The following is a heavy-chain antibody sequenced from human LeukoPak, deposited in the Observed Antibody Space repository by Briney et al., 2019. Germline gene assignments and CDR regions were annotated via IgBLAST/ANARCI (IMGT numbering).Heavy chain of an antibody. D-gene: IGHD1-26*01. CDR1: GFTFSSYG. CDR3: ARGVSLHEMSGSYYFDY. V-gene: IGHV3-30*03. J-gene: IGHJ4*02. CDR2: ISYDGSNK. Sequence: PGGSLRLSCAASGFTFSSYGMHWVRQAPGKGLEWVAVISYDGSNKYYADSVKGRFTISRDNSKNTLYLQMNSLRAEDTAVYYCARGVSLHEMSGSYYFDYWGQGTLVTVSS.